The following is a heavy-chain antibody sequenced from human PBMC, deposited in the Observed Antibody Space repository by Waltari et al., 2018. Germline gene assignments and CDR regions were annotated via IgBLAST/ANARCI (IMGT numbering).Heavy chain of an antibody. Sequence: EVQLVESGGGLVQPGRSLRLSCAASGFTFDDYAMHWVRQAPGKGLVWVSGISWNSGSIGYADSVKGRFTISRDNAKNSLYLQMNSLRAEDTALYYCAKDGGSGSHYHYGMDVWGQGTTVTVSS. D-gene: IGHD3-10*01. CDR3: AKDGGSGSHYHYGMDV. CDR2: ISWNSGSI. CDR1: GFTFDDYA. J-gene: IGHJ6*02. V-gene: IGHV3-9*01.